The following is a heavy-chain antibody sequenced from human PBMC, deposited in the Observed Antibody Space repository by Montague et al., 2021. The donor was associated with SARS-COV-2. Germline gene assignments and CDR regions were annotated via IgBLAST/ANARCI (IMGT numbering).Heavy chain of an antibody. V-gene: IGHV3-48*03. CDR2: INGGSSVM. CDR3: APAVLVADDS. D-gene: IGHD2-8*01. Sequence: SLRLSCAASGFNFGVYEMNWVRQTPGKGLEWVSYINGGSSVMYYADSVMGRFTISRDNAESSLYLQMNSLRAEDTAVYYCAPAVLVADDSWGQGTLVTVSS. CDR1: GFNFGVYE. J-gene: IGHJ5*02.